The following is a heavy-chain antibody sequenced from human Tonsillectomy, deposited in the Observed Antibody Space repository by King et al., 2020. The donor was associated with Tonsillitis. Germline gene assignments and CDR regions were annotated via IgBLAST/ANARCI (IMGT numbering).Heavy chain of an antibody. CDR2: IYYSGST. CDR3: ARHQWEDFDY. D-gene: IGHD1-26*01. CDR1: VGSISSSSYY. Sequence: QLQESGPGLVKPSETLSLTCTVSVGSISSSSYYWGWIRQPPGKGLEWIGSIYYSGSTYYNPSLKSRVTISVDTSKNQFSLKLSSVTAADTAVYYCARHQWEDFDYWGQGTLVTVSS. J-gene: IGHJ4*02. V-gene: IGHV4-39*01.